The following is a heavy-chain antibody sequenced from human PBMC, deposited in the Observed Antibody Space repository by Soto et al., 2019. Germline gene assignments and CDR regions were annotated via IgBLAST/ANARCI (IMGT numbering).Heavy chain of an antibody. CDR3: ARGRGSSSNNFFDP. J-gene: IGHJ5*02. D-gene: IGHD6-6*01. V-gene: IGHV1-2*02. CDR1: GYTFINYY. CDR2: INPNSGGT. Sequence: ASVKVSCKSSGYTFINYYIHWVRQAPGQGLEWMGWINPNSGGTNYSQKFQGRVTMTRDTSISTSFMELTRPTSDDTAVYYCARGRGSSSNNFFDPWGQGTLVTVSS.